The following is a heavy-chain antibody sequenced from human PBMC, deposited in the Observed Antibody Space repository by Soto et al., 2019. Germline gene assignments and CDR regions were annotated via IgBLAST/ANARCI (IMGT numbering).Heavy chain of an antibody. CDR2: IYYSGST. CDR3: ARAGYCSSTSCPFWAFDI. D-gene: IGHD2-2*01. Sequence: QVQLQESGPGLVKPSETLSLTCTVSGGSISSYYWSWIRQPPGKGLEWIGYIYYSGSTNYNPSLKSRVTISVDTSKNQFSLKLSSVTAADTAVYYCARAGYCSSTSCPFWAFDIWGQGTMVTVSS. V-gene: IGHV4-59*01. CDR1: GGSISSYY. J-gene: IGHJ3*02.